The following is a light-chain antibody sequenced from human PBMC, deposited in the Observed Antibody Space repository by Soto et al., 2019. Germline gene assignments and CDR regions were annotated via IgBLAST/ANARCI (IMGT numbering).Light chain of an antibody. V-gene: IGKV3-20*01. CDR2: GAS. Sequence: EIVLTQSPGTLSLSPGERATLSCRASQSVSSSYLAWYQQKPGQPPRLLIFGASSRATGIPDRVTGSGSGTNFTLTITRLEPEDFAVYYCQHYRTSFGGGTKVEIK. CDR1: QSVSSSY. J-gene: IGKJ4*01. CDR3: QHYRTS.